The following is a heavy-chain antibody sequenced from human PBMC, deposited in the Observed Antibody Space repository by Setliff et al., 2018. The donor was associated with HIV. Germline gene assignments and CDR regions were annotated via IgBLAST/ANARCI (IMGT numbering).Heavy chain of an antibody. Sequence: SETLFLTCSVSGASIRGHYWSWIRQSPGKGLEWIGNIYYSGNTNYNPSFKSRVTISVDTSKNQFSLRVNSVTAADTAVYYCARSLVPSGYYYGRHAFDIWGQGTKVTVSS. D-gene: IGHD3-22*01. CDR3: ARSLVPSGYYYGRHAFDI. CDR2: IYYSGNT. V-gene: IGHV4-59*08. CDR1: GASIRGHY. J-gene: IGHJ3*02.